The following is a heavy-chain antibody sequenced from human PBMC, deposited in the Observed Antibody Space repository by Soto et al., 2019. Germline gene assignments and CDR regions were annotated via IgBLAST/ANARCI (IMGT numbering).Heavy chain of an antibody. CDR2: IFYSGTT. V-gene: IGHV4-30-4*01. CDR3: ARDLWVEPELYYYGMDV. Sequence: PSETLSLTCTVSGDPISSADYYWSWIRQTPGKGLEWIGHIFYSGTTYDNPSLKSRLTISVDTSKNHFSLRLTSVTAADTAVYYCARDLWVEPELYYYGMDVWGQGTTVTVSS. D-gene: IGHD1-1*01. CDR1: GDPISSADYY. J-gene: IGHJ6*02.